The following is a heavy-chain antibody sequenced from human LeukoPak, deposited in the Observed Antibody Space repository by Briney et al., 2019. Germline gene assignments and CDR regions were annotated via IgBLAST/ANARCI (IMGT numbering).Heavy chain of an antibody. CDR3: AREMGATDWEIDY. D-gene: IGHD1-26*01. CDR1: GFTFSSYS. J-gene: IGHJ4*02. Sequence: GGSLRLSCAASGFTFSSYSMNWVRQAPGKGLEWVSYISSSNSTIYYADSVKGRFTISRDNAKNSLFLQMNSLTAEDTGVYYCAREMGATDWEIDYWGQGTLVTVSS. CDR2: ISSSNSTI. V-gene: IGHV3-48*04.